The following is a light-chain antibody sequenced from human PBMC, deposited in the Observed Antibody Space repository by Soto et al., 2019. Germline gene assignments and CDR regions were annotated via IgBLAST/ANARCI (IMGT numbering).Light chain of an antibody. J-gene: IGKJ4*01. V-gene: IGKV1-33*01. CDR2: DAS. Sequence: DIQMTQSPSSLSASVGDRFTITCQASQDISNYLNWYQQKPGKAPKLLIYDASNLETGVPSRFSGSGSGTDFTFTISSLPPEDIATYYCQQYDNLPLTFGGGTKVDIK. CDR3: QQYDNLPLT. CDR1: QDISNY.